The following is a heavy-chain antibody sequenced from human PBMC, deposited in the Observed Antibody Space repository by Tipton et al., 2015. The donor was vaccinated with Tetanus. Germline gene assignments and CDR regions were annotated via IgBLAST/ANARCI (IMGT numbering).Heavy chain of an antibody. V-gene: IGHV3-7*01. CDR1: GFTFSSYW. J-gene: IGHJ4*02. CDR2: IKQDGSEK. CDR3: ARTYYDILTGYFCPTGGFAY. Sequence: SLRLSCAASGFTFSSYWMSWVRQAPGKGLEWVANIKQDGSEKYYVDSVKGRFTISRDNAKNSLYLQMNSLRAKDTAVYYCARTYYDILTGYFCPTGGFAYWGQGTLVTVSS. D-gene: IGHD3-9*01.